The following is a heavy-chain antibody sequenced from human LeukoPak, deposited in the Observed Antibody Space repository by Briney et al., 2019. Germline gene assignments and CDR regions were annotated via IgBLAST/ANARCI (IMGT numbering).Heavy chain of an antibody. CDR2: INPKSGDT. J-gene: IGHJ3*02. Sequence: ASVKISCKASGYTFIDCYIHWVRQAPGQGLEWMGWINPKSGDTKYAPKFQGRVTMTRDKSISTAYMDVSSLRYDDTTVYYCASEYYYDRSGANAFDIWGQGTMVTVS. CDR1: GYTFIDCY. CDR3: ASEYYYDRSGANAFDI. V-gene: IGHV1-2*02. D-gene: IGHD3-22*01.